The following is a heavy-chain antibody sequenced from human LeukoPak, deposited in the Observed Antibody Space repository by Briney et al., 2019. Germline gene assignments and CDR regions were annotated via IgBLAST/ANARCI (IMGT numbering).Heavy chain of an antibody. J-gene: IGHJ4*02. CDR3: ARHFYSGSYYFDY. Sequence: PSETLSLTCAVSGASITSTKYFWGWIRQPPGKELELIGIISNSGSTDYNPSLKSRVTISVDTSKNQFSLKLSSVTAADTAVYYCARHFYSGSYYFDYWGQGTLVTVSS. CDR1: GASITSTKYF. V-gene: IGHV4-39*01. D-gene: IGHD1-26*01. CDR2: ISNSGST.